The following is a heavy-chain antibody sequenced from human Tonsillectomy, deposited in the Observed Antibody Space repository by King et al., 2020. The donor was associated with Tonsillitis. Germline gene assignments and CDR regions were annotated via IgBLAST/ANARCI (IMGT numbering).Heavy chain of an antibody. Sequence: VQLQESGPGLVKPSETLSLTCTVSGGSISSHYWSWIRQPPGKGLEWVGYISVNGCTNYNPSLKNRVTISVDTSKNQFSLKLSSVPAADSGVYYCARDRRLYATVIYCYRDVWGKGTAV. CDR1: GGSISSHY. CDR2: ISVNGCT. CDR3: ARDRRLYATVIYCYRDV. V-gene: IGHV4-59*11. J-gene: IGHJ6*03. D-gene: IGHD4-11*01.